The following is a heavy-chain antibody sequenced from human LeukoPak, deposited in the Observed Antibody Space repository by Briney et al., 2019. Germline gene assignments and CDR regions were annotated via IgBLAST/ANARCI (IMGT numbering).Heavy chain of an antibody. CDR3: ARAFGIAARKVFDYYYYMDV. Sequence: GGSLRLSCAASGFTFSSYAMHWVRQAPGKGLEWVAVISYDGSNKYYADSVKGRFTISRDNSKNTLYLQMNSLRAEGTAVYYCARAFGIAARKVFDYYYYMDVWGKGTTVTVSS. D-gene: IGHD6-13*01. CDR2: ISYDGSNK. V-gene: IGHV3-30-3*01. CDR1: GFTFSSYA. J-gene: IGHJ6*03.